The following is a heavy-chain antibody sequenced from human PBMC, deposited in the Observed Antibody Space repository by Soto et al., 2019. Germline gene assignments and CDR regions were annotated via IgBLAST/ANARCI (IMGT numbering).Heavy chain of an antibody. D-gene: IGHD3-3*01. CDR3: ARERAPLRSRDNWFDP. J-gene: IGHJ5*02. V-gene: IGHV4-31*03. CDR1: GGSISIGGYY. CDR2: IYYSGST. Sequence: SETLSLTCTVSGGSISIGGYYWSWMRQHPGKGLEWIGYIYYSGSTYYNPSLKSRVTISVDTSKNQFSLKLSSVTAADTAVYYCARERAPLRSRDNWFDPWGQGTLVTVSS.